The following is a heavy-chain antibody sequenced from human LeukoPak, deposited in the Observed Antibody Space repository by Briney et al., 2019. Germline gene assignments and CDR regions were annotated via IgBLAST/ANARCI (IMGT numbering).Heavy chain of an antibody. V-gene: IGHV1-46*01. CDR3: AREAYSYCGGDCYSERRYYYYYMDV. D-gene: IGHD2-21*02. CDR2: INPSGGST. CDR1: GYTFTSYY. J-gene: IGHJ6*03. Sequence: ASVKVSCKASGYTFTSYYMHWVRQAPGQGLEWMGIINPSGGSTSYAQKFQGRVTMTRDTSTSTVYMELSSLRSEDTAVYYCAREAYSYCGGDCYSERRYYYYYMDVWGKGTTVTVSS.